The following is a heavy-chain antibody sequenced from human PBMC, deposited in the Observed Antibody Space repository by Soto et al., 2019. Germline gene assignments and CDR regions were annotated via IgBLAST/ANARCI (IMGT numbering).Heavy chain of an antibody. V-gene: IGHV4-34*01. J-gene: IGHJ5*01. D-gene: IGHD3-22*01. Sequence: SETLSLTCAVYGGSFSGHSWTWIRQSPGKGLEWIGDINHSGRVNYSPSLKSRVTISLDTSKNQFSLTLSAVTAADTAMYYCSTRAYDTNGYYRFDCWGQGTLVTVSS. CDR3: STRAYDTNGYYRFDC. CDR1: GGSFSGHS. CDR2: INHSGRV.